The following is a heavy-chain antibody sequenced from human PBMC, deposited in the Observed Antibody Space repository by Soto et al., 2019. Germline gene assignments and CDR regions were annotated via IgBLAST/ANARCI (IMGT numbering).Heavy chain of an antibody. CDR2: IGTAGDT. CDR3: VKDHCGGDCYSNPYFDY. J-gene: IGHJ4*02. V-gene: IGHV3-13*04. D-gene: IGHD2-21*02. CDR1: GFTVSSYD. Sequence: GGSLRLSCAASGFTVSSYDMHWVRQATGKGLEWVSAIGTAGDTYYPGSVKGRFTISREDAKNSLYLQMNSLRAGDTAVYYCVKDHCGGDCYSNPYFDYWGQGTLVTVSS.